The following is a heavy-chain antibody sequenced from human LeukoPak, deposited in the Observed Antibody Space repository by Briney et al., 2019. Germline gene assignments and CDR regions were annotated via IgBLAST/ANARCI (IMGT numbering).Heavy chain of an antibody. D-gene: IGHD1-14*01. CDR1: GFTFSSYW. CDR2: IKQDGSEK. CDR3: AREPEGYYFDY. Sequence: GGSLRLSCAASGFTFSSYWMSWVCQAPGKGLEWVANIKQDGSEKYYVDSVKGRFTISRDNAKNSLYLQMNSLRAEDTAVYYCAREPEGYYFDYWGQGTLVTVSS. J-gene: IGHJ4*02. V-gene: IGHV3-7*01.